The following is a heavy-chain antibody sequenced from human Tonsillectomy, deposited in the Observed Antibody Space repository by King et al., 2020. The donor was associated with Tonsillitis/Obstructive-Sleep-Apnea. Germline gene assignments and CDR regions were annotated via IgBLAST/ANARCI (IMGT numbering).Heavy chain of an antibody. CDR1: GGTFSSYA. J-gene: IGHJ5*02. CDR2: IIPIFGTA. Sequence: QLVQSGAEVKKPGSSVKVSCKASGGTFSSYAISWVRQAPGQGLEWMGGIIPIFGTANYAQKFQGRVTITADESTRTAYLELSSLRSEDTAVYYCARTDIVVVVAATPIGWFDPWGQGTLVTVSS. CDR3: ARTDIVVVVAATPIGWFDP. V-gene: IGHV1-69*12. D-gene: IGHD2-15*01.